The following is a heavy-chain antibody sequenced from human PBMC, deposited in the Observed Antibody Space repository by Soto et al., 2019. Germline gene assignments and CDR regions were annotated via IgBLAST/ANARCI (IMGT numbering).Heavy chain of an antibody. CDR2: INAGNGNT. CDR3: ARGGFLDGTAMVDYFDY. J-gene: IGHJ4*02. V-gene: IGHV1-3*01. CDR1: GYTFTSYA. Sequence: QVQLVQSGAEVKKPGASVKVSCKASGYTFTSYAMHWVRQAPGQRLEWMGWINAGNGNTKYSQKLQGRVTITRDTSASTAYMELSSLRSEDTAVYYCARGGFLDGTAMVDYFDYWGQGTLVTVSS. D-gene: IGHD5-18*01.